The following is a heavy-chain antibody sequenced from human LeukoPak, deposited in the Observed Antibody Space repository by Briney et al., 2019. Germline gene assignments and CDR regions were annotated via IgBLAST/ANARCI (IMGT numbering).Heavy chain of an antibody. Sequence: SETLSLTCTVSGGSISSYYWSWIRQPPGKGLEWIGYIYYSGSTNYNPSLKSRVTISVDTSKNQFSLKLSSVTAADTAVYYCARDHDYGDYFDYWGQGNLVTVSS. D-gene: IGHD4-17*01. CDR1: GGSISSYY. V-gene: IGHV4-59*12. J-gene: IGHJ4*02. CDR2: IYYSGST. CDR3: ARDHDYGDYFDY.